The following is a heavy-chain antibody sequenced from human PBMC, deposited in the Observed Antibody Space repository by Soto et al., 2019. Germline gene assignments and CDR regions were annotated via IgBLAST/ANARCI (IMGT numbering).Heavy chain of an antibody. V-gene: IGHV3-30-3*01. CDR3: ARALGWLVHDAFDI. CDR1: GFTFSSYA. J-gene: IGHJ3*02. CDR2: ISYDGSNK. D-gene: IGHD6-19*01. Sequence: GGSLRLSCAASGFTFSSYAMHWVRQAPGKGLEWVAVISYDGSNKYYADSVKGRFTISRDNSKNTLYLQMNSLRAEDTAVYYCARALGWLVHDAFDIWGQGTMVTVSS.